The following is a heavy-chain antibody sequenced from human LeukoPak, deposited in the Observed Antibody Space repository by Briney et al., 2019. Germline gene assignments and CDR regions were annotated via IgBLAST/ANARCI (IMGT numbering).Heavy chain of an antibody. V-gene: IGHV1-2*02. J-gene: IGHJ4*02. D-gene: IGHD5-18*01. CDR3: AGVRGTAMVTDPGFDY. CDR2: INPNSGDT. Sequence: GASVKVSCKASGYTFTGYYMHWVRQAPGQGLEWMGWINPNSGDTNYAQKFQGRVTMTRDTSISTAYMDLSSLRSDDTAVYYCAGVRGTAMVTDPGFDYWGQGTLVTVSS. CDR1: GYTFTGYY.